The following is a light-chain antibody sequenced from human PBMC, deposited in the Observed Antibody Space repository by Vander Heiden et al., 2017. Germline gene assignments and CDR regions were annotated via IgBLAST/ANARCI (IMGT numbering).Light chain of an antibody. CDR1: SSGVGGYNY. CDR3: SSYTSSSTFVV. V-gene: IGLV2-14*01. CDR2: DVS. J-gene: IGLJ2*01. Sequence: ALTQPASVSGSPGQSITISCTRTSSGVGGYNYLSCYHQHPGNAPNLMIYDVSNRPSWVSTRFSGSKSGNTASLTTSWLQAEDEADYYCSSYTSSSTFVVFGGGTKLTVL.